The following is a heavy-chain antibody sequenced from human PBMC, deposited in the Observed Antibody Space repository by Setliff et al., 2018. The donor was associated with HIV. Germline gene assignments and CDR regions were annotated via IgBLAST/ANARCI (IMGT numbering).Heavy chain of an antibody. V-gene: IGHV4-39*01. CDR1: DFPIGATSYY. Sequence: SETRSLTCNVLDFPIGATSYYWGWIRQPPGKGLQWIGSVYYNGDTKYNPSLKSRLVISVDKTKNQFSLMLNSLTVADTAVYYCARLGYYNLWSGYWTDTWGQGKSVTVSS. CDR2: VYYNGDT. D-gene: IGHD3-3*01. J-gene: IGHJ4*02. CDR3: ARLGYYNLWSGYWTDT.